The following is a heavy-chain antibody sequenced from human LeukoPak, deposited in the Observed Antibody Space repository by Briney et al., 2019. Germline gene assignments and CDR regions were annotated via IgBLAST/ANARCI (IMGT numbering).Heavy chain of an antibody. CDR1: EYTFTNYY. D-gene: IGHD3-16*02. CDR3: ARTSAAGLRLGELSSLFDY. V-gene: IGHV1-46*01. J-gene: IGHJ4*02. Sequence: GASVKVSCKASEYTFTNYYIHWVRQAPGQGLEWMGIINPSGGSTTYAPKFQGRVTMTRDMSTSTVYMELSSLRSEDTAVYYCARTSAAGLRLGELSSLFDYWGQGTLVTVSS. CDR2: INPSGGST.